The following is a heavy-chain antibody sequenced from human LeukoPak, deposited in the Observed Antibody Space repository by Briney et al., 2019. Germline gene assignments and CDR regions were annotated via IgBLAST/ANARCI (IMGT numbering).Heavy chain of an antibody. CDR3: ARGSSSWYGRNWFDP. CDR1: GFTFGSYA. CDR2: ISSNGGST. J-gene: IGHJ5*02. D-gene: IGHD6-13*01. V-gene: IGHV3-64*01. Sequence: GGSLRLSCAASGFTFGSYAMHWVRQAPGKGLEYVSAISSNGGSTYYANSVKGRFTISRDNSKNTLYLQMGSLRAEDMAVYYCARGSSSWYGRNWFDPWGQGTLVTVSS.